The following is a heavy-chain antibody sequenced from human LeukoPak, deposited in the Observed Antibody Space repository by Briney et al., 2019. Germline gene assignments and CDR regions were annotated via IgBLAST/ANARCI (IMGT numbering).Heavy chain of an antibody. V-gene: IGHV3-11*03. CDR2: ISSSSSYT. CDR3: APSGYAFQATYYFDY. Sequence: PGGSLRLSCAASGFTFSDYYMSWIRQAPGKGLEWVSYISSSSSYTNYADSVKGRFTISRDNAKNSLYLQMNSLRAEDTAVYYCAPSGYAFQATYYFDYWGQGTLVTVSS. D-gene: IGHD5-12*01. CDR1: GFTFSDYY. J-gene: IGHJ4*02.